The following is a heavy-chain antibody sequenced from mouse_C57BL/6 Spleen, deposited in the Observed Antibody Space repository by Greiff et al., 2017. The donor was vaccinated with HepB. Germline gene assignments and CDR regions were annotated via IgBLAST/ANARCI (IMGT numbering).Heavy chain of an antibody. J-gene: IGHJ3*01. CDR3: TRWEDYSNYVAY. CDR1: GYTFTDYE. Sequence: VKLQESGAELVRPGASVTLSCKASGYTFTDYEMHWVKQTPVHGLEWIGAIDPETGGTAYNQKFKGKAILTADKSSSTAYMELRSLTSEDSAVYYCTRWEDYSNYVAYWGQGTLVTVSA. CDR2: IDPETGGT. D-gene: IGHD2-5*01. V-gene: IGHV1-15*01.